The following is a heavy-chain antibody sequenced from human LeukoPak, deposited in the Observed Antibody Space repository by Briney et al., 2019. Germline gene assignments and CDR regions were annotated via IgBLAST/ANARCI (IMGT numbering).Heavy chain of an antibody. CDR3: ARSSMVRGIIIVWFDP. Sequence: SQTLSLTCTVSGGSISSGGYYWSWIRQHPGKGLEWIGYIFYSGSTYYNPSLKSRVGISVETSKKQFSLNLSSVTAAETAVYYCARSSMVRGIIIVWFDPGGQGNLVTVSS. CDR1: GGSISSGGYY. D-gene: IGHD3-10*01. V-gene: IGHV4-31*03. CDR2: IFYSGST. J-gene: IGHJ5*02.